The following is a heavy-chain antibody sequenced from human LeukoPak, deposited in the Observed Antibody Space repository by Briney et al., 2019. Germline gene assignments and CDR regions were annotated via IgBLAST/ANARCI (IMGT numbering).Heavy chain of an antibody. CDR1: GFTFSTYW. D-gene: IGHD1-26*01. CDR3: AREWHATFDY. J-gene: IGHJ4*02. V-gene: IGHV3-7*01. CDR2: IKQDGGEE. Sequence: GGSLRLSCAASGFTFSTYWMSWVRQAPGKGLEWVANIKQDGGEEYYVDSVKGRFTISRDNAKNSLYLQMNSPRAEDTAVYYCAREWHATFDYWGQGSLVTVSS.